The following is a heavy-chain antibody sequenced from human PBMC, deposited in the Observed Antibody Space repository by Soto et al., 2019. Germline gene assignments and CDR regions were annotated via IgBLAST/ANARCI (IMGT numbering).Heavy chain of an antibody. V-gene: IGHV3-30-3*01. J-gene: IGHJ4*02. CDR2: ISYDGSNK. D-gene: IGHD1-26*01. Sequence: RLSGAASGFTFSSYAMHWVSQAPGKGLEWVAVISYDGSNKYYADSVKGRFTISRDNSKNTLYLQMNSLRAEDTAVYYCARDFIIVGATGTDYWGQGTLVTVSS. CDR3: ARDFIIVGATGTDY. CDR1: GFTFSSYA.